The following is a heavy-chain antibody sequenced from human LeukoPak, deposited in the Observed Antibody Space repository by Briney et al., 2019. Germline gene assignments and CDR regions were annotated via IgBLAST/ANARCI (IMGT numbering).Heavy chain of an antibody. CDR1: GGSISSGDYY. CDR2: IYYSGST. Sequence: SETLSLTCAVSGGSISSGDYYWSWIRQPPGKDLEWIGYIYYSGSTYYNPSLKSRVTISVDTSKNQFSLKLSSVTAADTAVYYCARDSYCGGDCNAFDIWGQGTMVTVSS. V-gene: IGHV4-30-4*01. J-gene: IGHJ3*02. CDR3: ARDSYCGGDCNAFDI. D-gene: IGHD2-21*02.